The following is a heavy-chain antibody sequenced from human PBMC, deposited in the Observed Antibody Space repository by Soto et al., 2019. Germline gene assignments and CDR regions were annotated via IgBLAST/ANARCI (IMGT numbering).Heavy chain of an antibody. CDR2: VYSSGGT. V-gene: IGHV4-4*07. CDR3: ARGQRFSDWFDP. J-gene: IGHJ5*02. CDR1: GGSMTSYY. D-gene: IGHD3-3*01. Sequence: NPSETLSLTCTVSGGSMTSYYWTWIRQPAGKGLEWIGRVYSSGGTHYNPSLKSRVTISLDTSKNQFSLRLLSVTDADTAVYFCARGQRFSDWFDPWGKGTLVTVSS.